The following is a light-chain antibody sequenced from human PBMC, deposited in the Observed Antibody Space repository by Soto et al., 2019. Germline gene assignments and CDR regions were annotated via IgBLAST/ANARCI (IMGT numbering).Light chain of an antibody. Sequence: DIQMTQSPSSLSASVGDRVTITFRASQSISNYLNWYQQKPGKAPKLLIYDASSLESGVPSRFSGSGSGTEFTLTISSLQPDDFATYYCQQYNSYPRTFGQGTKVDIK. V-gene: IGKV1-5*01. CDR3: QQYNSYPRT. CDR1: QSISNY. CDR2: DAS. J-gene: IGKJ1*01.